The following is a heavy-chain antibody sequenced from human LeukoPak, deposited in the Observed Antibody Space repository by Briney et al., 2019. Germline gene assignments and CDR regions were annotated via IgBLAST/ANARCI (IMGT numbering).Heavy chain of an antibody. CDR2: IHYSGGT. Sequence: PSETLSLTCTVSGDSINSLDLWSWVRQHPGKGLEWIGYIHYSGGTNYNPSLKSRVTMSVDTSKNQFSLRLSSVTAADTAVYYCARDGYGMTLDVWGQGTTVIVSS. CDR1: GDSINSLDL. J-gene: IGHJ6*02. D-gene: IGHD5-18*01. V-gene: IGHV4-31*03. CDR3: ARDGYGMTLDV.